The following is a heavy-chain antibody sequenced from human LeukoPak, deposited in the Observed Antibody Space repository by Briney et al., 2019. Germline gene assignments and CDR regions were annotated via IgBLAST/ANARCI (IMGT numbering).Heavy chain of an antibody. CDR3: ARTLTFDY. CDR2: ISSSGSSI. V-gene: IGHV3-48*03. Sequence: GGSLRLSCAASTFTFSNDEMNWVRQAPGKGLEWVSFISSSGSSIHYADSVKGRFTISRDNAKNSLYLQMNSLRAEDTAVYYCARTLTFDYWGQGTLVTVSS. CDR1: TFTFSNDE. D-gene: IGHD3-9*01. J-gene: IGHJ4*02.